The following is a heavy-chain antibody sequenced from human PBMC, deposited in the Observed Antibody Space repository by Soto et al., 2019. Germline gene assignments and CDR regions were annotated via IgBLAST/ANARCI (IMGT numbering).Heavy chain of an antibody. Sequence: QITLKESGPTLVKPTQTLTLTCTFSGFSLSTIGVGVGWIRQPPGKALEWLALIYWDDDKRYSPSLKSRLTATXAXSXNXXVLTMTNIDPVDTATYYCVQSRCGGDCLQSYSSHSYYGLDVWGQGTTVTVSS. CDR1: GFSLSTIGVG. CDR3: VQSRCGGDCLQSYSSHSYYGLDV. J-gene: IGHJ6*02. CDR2: IYWDDDK. V-gene: IGHV2-5*02. D-gene: IGHD2-21*02.